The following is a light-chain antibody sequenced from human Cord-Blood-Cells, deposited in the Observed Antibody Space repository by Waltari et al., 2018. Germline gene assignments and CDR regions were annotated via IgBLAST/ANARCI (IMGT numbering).Light chain of an antibody. J-gene: IGKJ2*01. CDR1: QSISSY. CDR2: AAS. CDR3: QQSYSTPMYT. Sequence: DFQMTQSPSSLIVSVGDRVTIHCRASQSISSYLNWYQQKPGKAPKHLIYAASSLQSRVPSRFSGSGAGTEFTLTIISLQPEEFATYYCQQSYSTPMYTFGQGTKLEIK. V-gene: IGKV1-39*01.